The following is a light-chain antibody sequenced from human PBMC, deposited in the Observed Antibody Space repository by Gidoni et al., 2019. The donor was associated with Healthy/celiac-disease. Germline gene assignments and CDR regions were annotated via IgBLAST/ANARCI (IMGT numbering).Light chain of an antibody. CDR3: QQYYSTLIT. Sequence: DIVMTQSPDSLAVSLGERATINCKCRQSVLYSSNYKNYLAWYQQKPGQPPKLLIYWASTRESGVPDRFSGSGSGTDFTLTISSLQSEDVAVYYCQQYYSTLITFGQGTRLEIK. V-gene: IGKV4-1*01. J-gene: IGKJ5*01. CDR1: QSVLYSSNYKNY. CDR2: WAS.